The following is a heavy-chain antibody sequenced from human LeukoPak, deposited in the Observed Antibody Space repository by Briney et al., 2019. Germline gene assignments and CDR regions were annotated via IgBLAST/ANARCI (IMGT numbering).Heavy chain of an antibody. CDR2: IGIAGDT. V-gene: IGHV3-13*01. CDR3: VRASRSAAADFDC. Sequence: QPGGSLRLSCAASGFTFSSYDMHWVRQSTGKGLEWVSGIGIAGDTYHVGSVKGRFTISRENAKNSLYLQMNSLGDGDTAVYFCVRASRSAAADFDCWGQGTLVTVSS. D-gene: IGHD6-13*01. CDR1: GFTFSSYD. J-gene: IGHJ4*02.